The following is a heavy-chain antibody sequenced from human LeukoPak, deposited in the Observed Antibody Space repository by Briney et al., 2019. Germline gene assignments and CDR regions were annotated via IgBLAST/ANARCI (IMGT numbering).Heavy chain of an antibody. V-gene: IGHV3-23*01. D-gene: IGHD3-10*02. J-gene: IGHJ6*04. CDR1: GFTFSTYA. Sequence: GGSLRLSCAASGFTFSTYAMSWVRQAPGKGLEWVSGISGSGGSTYYADSVKGRFTISRDNAKNSLYLQMNSLRAEDTAVYYCAELGITMIGGVWGKGTTVTISS. CDR3: AELGITMIGGV. CDR2: ISGSGGST.